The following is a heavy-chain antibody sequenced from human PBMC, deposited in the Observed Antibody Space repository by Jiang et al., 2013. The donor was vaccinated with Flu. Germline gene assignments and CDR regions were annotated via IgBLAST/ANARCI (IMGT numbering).Heavy chain of an antibody. V-gene: IGHV4-59*08. J-gene: IGHJ4*02. Sequence: GSGLVKPSETLSLTCTVSGGSISSYYWSWIRQPPGKGLEWIGYIYYSGSTNYNPSLKSRVTISVDTSKNQFSLKLSSVTAADTAVYYCARHKEDYFDYWGQGTLVTVSS. CDR2: IYYSGST. CDR3: ARHKEDYFDY. CDR1: GGSISSYY.